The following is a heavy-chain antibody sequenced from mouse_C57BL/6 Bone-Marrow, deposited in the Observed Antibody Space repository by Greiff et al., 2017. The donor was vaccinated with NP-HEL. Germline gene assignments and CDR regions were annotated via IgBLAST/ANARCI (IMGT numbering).Heavy chain of an antibody. D-gene: IGHD4-1*01. CDR2: IYPGNRDT. Sequence: VQLQQSGTVLARPGASVKMSCKTSGYTFTSYWMHWVKQRPGQGLAWIGAIYPGNRDTSYNQKFKGKAKLTAVTSASTAYMELSSLTNEDSAVYYCTRESPANPFAYWGQGTLVTVSA. CDR1: GYTFTSYW. V-gene: IGHV1-5*01. J-gene: IGHJ3*01. CDR3: TRESPANPFAY.